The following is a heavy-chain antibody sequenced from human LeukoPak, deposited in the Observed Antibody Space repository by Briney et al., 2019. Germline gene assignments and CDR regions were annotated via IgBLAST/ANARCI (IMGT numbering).Heavy chain of an antibody. CDR2: IKSKTDGGTR. CDR3: STSSRPILMTDY. D-gene: IGHD2-21*01. CDR1: GFTFSNAW. V-gene: IGHV3-15*01. J-gene: IGHJ4*02. Sequence: GGSLRLSCAASGFTFSNAWMTWVRQAPGKGLEWVGRIKSKTDGGTRDYAAPVKGRFTISRDDSKKTLYLQMNRLKTEDTAVHYCSTSSRPILMTDYWGQGILVTVSS.